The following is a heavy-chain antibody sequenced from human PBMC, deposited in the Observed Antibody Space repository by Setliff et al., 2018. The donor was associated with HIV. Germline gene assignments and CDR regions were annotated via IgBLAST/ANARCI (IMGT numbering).Heavy chain of an antibody. J-gene: IGHJ6*03. Sequence: PSETLSLTCTVSGGSISSYYWSWIRQPAGKGLEWIGRIYTSGNTNYNPSLKSLKSRVTTSVDTSKNQFSLRLSSVTAADTAVYYCARVSCSSWYSIPQYYYYSMDVWGNGTTVTVSS. CDR1: GGSISSYY. CDR3: ARVSCSSWYSIPQYYYYSMDV. V-gene: IGHV4-4*07. D-gene: IGHD6-13*01. CDR2: IYTSGNT.